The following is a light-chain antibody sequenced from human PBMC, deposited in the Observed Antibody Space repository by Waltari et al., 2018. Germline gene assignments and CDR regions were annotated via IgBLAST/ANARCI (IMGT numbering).Light chain of an antibody. CDR3: CAYAGSYTWV. Sequence: QSALTQPRSVSGSPGQSVTISCTGSSRDFGAWRFVSWYHQHPGKAPKGLIFDVNKRPSGGPDRFSGSKSGNTAFLTISGLQADDEVDYYCCAYAGSYTWVFGGGTRLTVL. CDR2: DVN. CDR1: SRDFGAWRF. J-gene: IGLJ3*02. V-gene: IGLV2-11*01.